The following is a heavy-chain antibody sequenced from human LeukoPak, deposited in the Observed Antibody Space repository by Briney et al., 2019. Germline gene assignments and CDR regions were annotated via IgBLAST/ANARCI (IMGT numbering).Heavy chain of an antibody. V-gene: IGHV4-39*01. J-gene: IGHJ4*02. D-gene: IGHD1-14*01. CDR2: LYYSGST. CDR1: GGSISSSSYY. CDR3: TRYNPDFAAY. Sequence: PSETLSLTCTVSGGSISSSSYYWGWIRQPPGKGLEWIGSLYYSGSTYYNASLKSRVTISVDTSKNQFSMKLSSVTAADTAVYFCTRYNPDFAAYWGQGTLVTVSS.